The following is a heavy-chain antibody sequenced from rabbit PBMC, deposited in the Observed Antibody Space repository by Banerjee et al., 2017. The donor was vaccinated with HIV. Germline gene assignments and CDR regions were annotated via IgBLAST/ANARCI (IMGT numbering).Heavy chain of an antibody. Sequence: QQQLEESGGGLVKPGGTLTLTCKASGIDFSLYYMSWVRQAPGKGLEWIGYIDPIFGTTYYATWVDGRFTISSHNAQNTLWLQLNSLTAADTATYFCARGYDDYDARLDLWGPGTLVTVS. V-gene: IGHV1S43*01. J-gene: IGHJ6*01. CDR1: GIDFSLYY. CDR3: ARGYDDYDARLDL. CDR2: IDPIFGTT. D-gene: IGHD2-1*01.